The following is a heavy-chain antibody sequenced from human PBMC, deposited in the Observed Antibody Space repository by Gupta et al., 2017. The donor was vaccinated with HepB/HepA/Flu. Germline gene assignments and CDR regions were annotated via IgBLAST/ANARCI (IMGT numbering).Heavy chain of an antibody. D-gene: IGHD3-16*01. J-gene: IGHJ4*02. CDR1: GFTFAGYV. CDR2: MTGAGGHT. CDR3: ARRGGEVWGASES. V-gene: IGHV3-23*01. Sequence: EVQLLESGGGLVQPGGSLRLSCAASGFTFAGYVMHWVRQAPGKGLEWVSTMTGAGGHTFYADSVKGRFTISRDNSKGTLFLQMXSXRAEDTXIYYCARRGGEVWGASESWGQGTLVRVSS.